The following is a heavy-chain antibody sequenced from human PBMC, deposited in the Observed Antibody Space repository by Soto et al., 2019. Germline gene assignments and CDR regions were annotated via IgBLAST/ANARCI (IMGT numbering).Heavy chain of an antibody. CDR1: GFPFSRDW. CDR2: INGDGSST. Sequence: GVLRLSCAASGFPFSRDWMHWVRQAPGKGLVWVSRINGDGSSTTYADSVKGRFTVSRDNAKNTLHLQMNSLRAEDTAIYYCTRDFPYTDSSGSFGRNYFDPWGQGTLVTVSS. D-gene: IGHD3-22*01. CDR3: TRDFPYTDSSGSFGRNYFDP. J-gene: IGHJ5*02. V-gene: IGHV3-74*01.